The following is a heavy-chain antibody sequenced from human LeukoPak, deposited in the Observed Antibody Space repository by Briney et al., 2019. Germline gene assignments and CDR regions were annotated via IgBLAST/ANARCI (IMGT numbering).Heavy chain of an antibody. CDR2: IYPGDSDT. CDR3: ARQRLGYSYGYDY. CDR1: GYSFTNYW. Sequence: GESLKISCKGSGYSFTNYWIAWVRQMPGKGLEWMGIIYPGDSDTRYSPSFQGQVTISADKSISTAYLQWSSLKASDTAMYYCARQRLGYSYGYDYWGQGTLVTVSS. V-gene: IGHV5-51*01. J-gene: IGHJ4*02. D-gene: IGHD5-18*01.